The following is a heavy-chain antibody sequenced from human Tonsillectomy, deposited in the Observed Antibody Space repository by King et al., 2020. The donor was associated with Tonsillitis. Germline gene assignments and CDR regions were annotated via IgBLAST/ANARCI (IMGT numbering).Heavy chain of an antibody. V-gene: IGHV1-18*01. Sequence: QLVQSGPEVKKPGASVKVSCKASGYTFSTYGISWVRQAPGQGLEWMGWISAYNGNTSYAQKLQSRVTMTKDTSTNTAYLELRSLRSADTAVYYCARDTPTVTAWFDPWGQGTLVSVSS. CDR1: GYTFSTYG. CDR3: ARDTPTVTAWFDP. D-gene: IGHD4-11*01. J-gene: IGHJ5*02. CDR2: ISAYNGNT.